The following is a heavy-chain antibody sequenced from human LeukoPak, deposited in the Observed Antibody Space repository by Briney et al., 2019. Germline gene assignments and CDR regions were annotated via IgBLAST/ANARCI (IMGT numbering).Heavy chain of an antibody. Sequence: TGGSLRLSCTASGFTFSSYSLNWVRQAPGKGLEWVSSITSSGTYTHFGDSVKGRFTISRDNAKNSVYLQMNTLRAEDTAVYYCTISSGWARFGYWGQGTLVTVSS. J-gene: IGHJ4*02. CDR3: TISSGWARFGY. V-gene: IGHV3-21*01. CDR1: GFTFSSYS. D-gene: IGHD6-25*01. CDR2: ITSSGTYT.